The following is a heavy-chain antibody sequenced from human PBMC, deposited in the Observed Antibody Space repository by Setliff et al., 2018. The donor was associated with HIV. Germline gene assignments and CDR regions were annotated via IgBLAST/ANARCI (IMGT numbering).Heavy chain of an antibody. V-gene: IGHV1-18*04. D-gene: IGHD3-10*01. CDR1: GYTFTTYG. Sequence: ASVKVSCKASGYTFTTYGVNWVRQAPGQGLEWMVWINSYNGNTKFAQKFQGRVTMTTDTSTTTAFMELRSLKAEDTGIYYCSRSGVPPYYYYGMDVWGQGTTVTVSS. CDR3: SRSGVPPYYYYGMDV. CDR2: INSYNGNT. J-gene: IGHJ6*02.